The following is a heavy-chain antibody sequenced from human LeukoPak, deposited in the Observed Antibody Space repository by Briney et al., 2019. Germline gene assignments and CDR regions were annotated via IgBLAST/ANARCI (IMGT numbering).Heavy chain of an antibody. Sequence: PGRSLRLSCAASGFTFSSYAMHWVRQAPGKGLEWVAVISYDGSNKYYADSVKGRFTISRDNSKNTLYLQMNSLRAEDTAVYYYARAVRGVADDVFDYWGQGTLVTVSS. CDR2: ISYDGSNK. D-gene: IGHD3-10*01. J-gene: IGHJ4*02. CDR3: ARAVRGVADDVFDY. V-gene: IGHV3-30*04. CDR1: GFTFSSYA.